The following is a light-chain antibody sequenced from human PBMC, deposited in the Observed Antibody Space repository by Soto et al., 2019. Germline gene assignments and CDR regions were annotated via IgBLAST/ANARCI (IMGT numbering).Light chain of an antibody. CDR3: FSYAGSSTLGV. Sequence: QSVPTQPRSVSGSPGQSVTISCTGTSSDVGGYNYVSWYQHHPGKAPKLMIYDVSKRPSGVPDRFSGSKSGNTASLTISGLQAEDEADYHCFSYAGSSTLGVFGGGTQLTVL. CDR2: DVS. J-gene: IGLJ2*01. CDR1: SSDVGGYNY. V-gene: IGLV2-11*01.